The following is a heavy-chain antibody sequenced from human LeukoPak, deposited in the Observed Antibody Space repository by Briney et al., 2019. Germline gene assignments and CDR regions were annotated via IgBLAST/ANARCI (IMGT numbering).Heavy chain of an antibody. J-gene: IGHJ4*02. Sequence: GGSLRLSCAASGFTFSSYAMSWVRQAPGKGLEWVSAISGSGGTTYYADSVRGRFTISRDNSKNILFLQLNSLRAEDTAVYYCAKIGRIAVAGTNCWGQGTPVTVSS. D-gene: IGHD6-19*01. V-gene: IGHV3-23*01. CDR1: GFTFSSYA. CDR3: AKIGRIAVAGTNC. CDR2: ISGSGGTT.